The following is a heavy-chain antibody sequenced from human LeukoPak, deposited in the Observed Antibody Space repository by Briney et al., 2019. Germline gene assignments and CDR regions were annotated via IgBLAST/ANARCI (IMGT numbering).Heavy chain of an antibody. D-gene: IGHD6-25*01. Sequence: GGSLRLSCAASGFTFSSYWMHWVRQAPGKGLVGVSRINSDGSSTSYADSVKGRFTISRDNAKNTLYLQMNSLRAEDTAVYYCARSVGSWFDPWGQGTLVTVSS. J-gene: IGHJ5*02. CDR2: INSDGSST. CDR1: GFTFSSYW. CDR3: ARSVGSWFDP. V-gene: IGHV3-74*01.